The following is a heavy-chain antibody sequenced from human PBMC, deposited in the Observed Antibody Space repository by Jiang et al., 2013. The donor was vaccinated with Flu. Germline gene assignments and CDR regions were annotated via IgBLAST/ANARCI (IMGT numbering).Heavy chain of an antibody. CDR2: INHSGST. D-gene: IGHD2-15*01. CDR3: ARGGGVVVVVAARLKLGYYGMDV. J-gene: IGHJ6*02. V-gene: IGHV4-34*01. CDR1: GGSFSGYY. Sequence: LLKPSETLSLTCAVYGGSFSGYYWSWIRQPPGKGLEWIGEINHSGSTNYNPSLKSRVTISVDTSKNQFSLKLSSVTAADTAVYYCARGGGVVVVVAARLKLGYYGMDVWGQGTTVTVSS.